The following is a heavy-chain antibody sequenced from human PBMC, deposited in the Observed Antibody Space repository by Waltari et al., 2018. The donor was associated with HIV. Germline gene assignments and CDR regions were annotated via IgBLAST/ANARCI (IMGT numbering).Heavy chain of an antibody. Sequence: QVQLVQSGAEVKKPGASVKVSCKASGYTFTSYDINWVRQATGQGLEGMGWMNPNIGNTGYAQKFQGRVTMTRNTSISTAYMELSSLRSEDTAVYYCARGSIAAAGTDFDYWGQGTLVTVSS. J-gene: IGHJ4*02. CDR2: MNPNIGNT. V-gene: IGHV1-8*01. CDR3: ARGSIAAAGTDFDY. D-gene: IGHD6-13*01. CDR1: GYTFTSYD.